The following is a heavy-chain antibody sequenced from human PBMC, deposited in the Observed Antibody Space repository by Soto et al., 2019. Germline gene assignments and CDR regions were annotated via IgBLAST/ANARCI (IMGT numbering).Heavy chain of an antibody. J-gene: IGHJ4*02. V-gene: IGHV1-18*04. Sequence: AAVKVSCKASGYTFANYGVGWVRQAPGQGLVWMGWISAHTGSANYAQEFQGRVAVTTDTSTSTASMEVRSLRSDDTAVYYCARDTAMAHWGQGTLVTVSS. CDR1: GYTFANYG. CDR3: ARDTAMAH. CDR2: ISAHTGSA. D-gene: IGHD5-18*01.